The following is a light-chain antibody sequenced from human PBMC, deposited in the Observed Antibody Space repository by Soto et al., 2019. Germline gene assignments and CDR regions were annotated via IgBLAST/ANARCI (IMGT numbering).Light chain of an antibody. CDR2: GAS. CDR1: QSVRSSY. CDR3: QQYGSSPGT. J-gene: IGKJ1*01. Sequence: EIVLTQSPGTLSLSPGARATLSCRASQSVRSSYLAWYQQKPGQAPRILIYGASSRATGIPDRFSGSGSGTDFTLTISRLVPEDFAVYYCQQYGSSPGTLGQGSKGEIK. V-gene: IGKV3-20*01.